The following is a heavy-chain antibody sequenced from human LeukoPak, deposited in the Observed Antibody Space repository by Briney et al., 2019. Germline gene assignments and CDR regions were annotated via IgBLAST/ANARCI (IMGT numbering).Heavy chain of an antibody. CDR1: GFTFSDYY. V-gene: IGHV3-11*01. J-gene: IGHJ4*02. D-gene: IGHD6-13*01. CDR2: ISSSDSTI. Sequence: RSGGSLRLSCAASGFTFSDYYMSWIRQAPGKGLEWVSYISSSDSTIYYADSVKGRFTISRDNAKNSLYLQMNSLRAEDTAVYYCASALIAAAGTIWGQGTLVTVSS. CDR3: ASALIAAAGTI.